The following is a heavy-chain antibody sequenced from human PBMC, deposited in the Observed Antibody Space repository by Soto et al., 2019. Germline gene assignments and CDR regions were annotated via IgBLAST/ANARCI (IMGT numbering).Heavy chain of an antibody. D-gene: IGHD3-3*01. CDR1: GFTFGDYA. J-gene: IGHJ5*02. CDR3: TRVSFSVINYDFWRISQPENSLDP. V-gene: IGHV3-49*03. CDR2: IRSKAYGGTT. Sequence: GGSLRLSCTASGFTFGDYAMSWFRQASGKGLEWVGFIRSKAYGGTTEYAASVKGRFTISRDDSKSIAYLQMNSLKTEDTAVYYCTRVSFSVINYDFWRISQPENSLDPSCPATLLTVFS.